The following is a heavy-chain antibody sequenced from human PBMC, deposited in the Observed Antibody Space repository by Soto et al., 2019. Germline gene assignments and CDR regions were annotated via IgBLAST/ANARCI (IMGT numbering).Heavy chain of an antibody. CDR1: GFTFSSYA. D-gene: IGHD5-18*01. J-gene: IGHJ4*02. CDR2: ISGSGGTT. V-gene: IGHV3-23*01. CDR3: ASSYVPWIQLSTY. Sequence: PGGSLRLSCAASGFTFSSYALSWVRQAPGKGLEWVSVISGSGGTTYYADSVKGRFTISRDNSKNTLYLQVNSLRAEDTAVYYCASSYVPWIQLSTYWGQGTLVTVSS.